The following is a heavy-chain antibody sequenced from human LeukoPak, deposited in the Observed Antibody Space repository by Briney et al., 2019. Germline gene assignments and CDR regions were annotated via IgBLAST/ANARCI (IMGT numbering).Heavy chain of an antibody. CDR2: ISPGSGST. D-gene: IGHD2-21*02. CDR1: GFTFSSYA. V-gene: IGHV3-23*01. J-gene: IGHJ4*02. Sequence: PGGSLRLSCAASGFTFSSYAMSWVRQAPGKGLEWVSSISPGSGSTYYGDSVKGRFIISRDNSKNTLFLQMNSLRAEDTAVYYCAKVLNIVVVTAPFDYWGQGTLVTVSS. CDR3: AKVLNIVVVTAPFDY.